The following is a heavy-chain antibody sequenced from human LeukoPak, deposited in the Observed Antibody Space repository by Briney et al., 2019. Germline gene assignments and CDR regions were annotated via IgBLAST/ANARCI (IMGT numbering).Heavy chain of an antibody. Sequence: SQTLSLTCAISGDSVSSNSAAWNWIRQSPSRGLEWLGRTYYRSKWYNDYATSVKSRITINPATSKNQFSLQMNSVTPEDTAVYYCAREYILSWQRLVGVFDYWGQGTPVTVSS. CDR3: AREYILSWQRLVGVFDY. J-gene: IGHJ4*02. D-gene: IGHD6-13*01. V-gene: IGHV6-1*01. CDR2: TYYRSKWYN. CDR1: GDSVSSNSAA.